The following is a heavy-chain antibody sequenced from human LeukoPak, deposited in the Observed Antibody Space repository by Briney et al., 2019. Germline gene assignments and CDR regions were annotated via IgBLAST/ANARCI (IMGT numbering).Heavy chain of an antibody. V-gene: IGHV3-21*01. CDR2: IGRSSSYI. D-gene: IGHD1-26*01. CDR1: GFTFSSYS. J-gene: IGHJ4*02. CDR3: AREVVGATSGDY. Sequence: GGSLRLSCAASGFTFSSYSMNWVRQAPGKGLEWVSSIGRSSSYIYYADSVKGRFTISRDNAKNSLYLQMNNLRAEDTAMYYCAREVVGATSGDYWGQGTLVTVSS.